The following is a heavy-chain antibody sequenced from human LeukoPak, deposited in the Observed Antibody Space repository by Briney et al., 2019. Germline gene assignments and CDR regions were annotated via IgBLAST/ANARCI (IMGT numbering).Heavy chain of an antibody. V-gene: IGHV1-46*01. CDR3: ARDHYYDSSGPGLGGDY. J-gene: IGHJ4*02. Sequence: GASVKVSCKASGYTFTSYGISWVRQAPGQGLEWMGIINPSGGSTSYAQKFQGRVTMTRDTSTSTVYMELSSLRSEDTAVYYCARDHYYDSSGPGLGGDYWGQGTLVTVSS. CDR2: INPSGGST. D-gene: IGHD3-22*01. CDR1: GYTFTSYG.